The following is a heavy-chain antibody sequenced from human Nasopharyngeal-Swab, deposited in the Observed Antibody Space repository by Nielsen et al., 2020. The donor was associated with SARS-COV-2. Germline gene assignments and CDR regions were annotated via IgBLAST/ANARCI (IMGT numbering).Heavy chain of an antibody. Sequence: GESLKISCAASEFTFSSYSMNWVRQAPGKGPEWVSSISSSSSDIYYADSVKGRFTISRDNAKNSLYLQMNNLRAEDTAVYYCARGYCSSGSCYAKHYGMDVWGQGTTVTVSS. CDR1: EFTFSSYS. J-gene: IGHJ6*02. V-gene: IGHV3-21*01. D-gene: IGHD2-15*01. CDR2: ISSSSSDI. CDR3: ARGYCSSGSCYAKHYGMDV.